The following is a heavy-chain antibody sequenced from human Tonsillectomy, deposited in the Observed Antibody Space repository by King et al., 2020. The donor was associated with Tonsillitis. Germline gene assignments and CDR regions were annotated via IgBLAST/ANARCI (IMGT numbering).Heavy chain of an antibody. CDR2: ISATGST. V-gene: IGHV4-59*11. CDR1: GGSISSHY. D-gene: IGHD3-9*01. J-gene: IGHJ6*03. Sequence: VQLQESGPGLVKPSETLSLTCTVSGGSISSHYWSWIRQPPGKGLEWIGYISATGSTNYNPSLRSRVTISVATSKNQFSLKLSSVTAADSAVYYCARDRRLYDTVNYYYMDVWGKGTAVTVSS. CDR3: ARDRRLYDTVNYYYMDV.